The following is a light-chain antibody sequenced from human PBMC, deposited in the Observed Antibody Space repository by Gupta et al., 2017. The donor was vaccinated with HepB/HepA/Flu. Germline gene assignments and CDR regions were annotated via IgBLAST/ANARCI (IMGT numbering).Light chain of an antibody. V-gene: IGLV4-60*03. Sequence: QPVLTQSSSASASLGSSVTLTCTLTSGHSSYIIHWHQQQPGQAPRCLMKLEPTGTYKKASGVPDRFSGSSSGTDRFLTISNLQAEDEDDYYCETWDSNTWVFGGGTKLTVL. CDR2: LEPTGTY. CDR3: ETWDSNTWV. CDR1: SGHSSYI. J-gene: IGLJ3*02.